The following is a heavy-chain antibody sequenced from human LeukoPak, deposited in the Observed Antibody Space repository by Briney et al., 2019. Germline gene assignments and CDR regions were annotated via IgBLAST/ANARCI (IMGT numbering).Heavy chain of an antibody. CDR3: ARGPATTGMVRGVIMLYYYYGMDV. CDR1: GDSFSSNSGA. CDR2: TYYRSKLYN. D-gene: IGHD3-10*01. Sequence: SQTLSLTCAISGDSFSSNSGAWPWIRQSPSRGLEWLGRTYYRSKLYNEYAVSVKSQITINPDTSKNQFSLQLKSVTPEDTAVYYCARGPATTGMVRGVIMLYYYYGMDVWGQGSTVTVSS. J-gene: IGHJ6*02. V-gene: IGHV6-1*01.